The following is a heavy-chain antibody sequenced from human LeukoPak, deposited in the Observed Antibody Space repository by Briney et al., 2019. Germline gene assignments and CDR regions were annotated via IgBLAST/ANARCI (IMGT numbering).Heavy chain of an antibody. CDR2: ISYDGSNK. CDR1: GFTFSSYA. D-gene: IGHD6-25*01. V-gene: IGHV3-30*04. Sequence: PGGSLRLSCAASGFTFSSYAMHWVRQAPGKGLEWVAVISYDGSNKYYADSVKGRFTISRDNSKNTLYLQMNSLRAEDTAVYYCARDGGYSSDLIDYWGQGTLVTVSS. CDR3: ARDGGYSSDLIDY. J-gene: IGHJ4*02.